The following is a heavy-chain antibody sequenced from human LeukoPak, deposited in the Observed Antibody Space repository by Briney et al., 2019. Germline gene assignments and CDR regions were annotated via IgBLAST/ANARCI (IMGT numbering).Heavy chain of an antibody. J-gene: IGHJ4*02. Sequence: GGSLRLSCAASGFTFSSYSMDWVRQAPGKGLEWVGFIRSKAYGGTTEYAASVKGRFTISRDDSKSIAYLQMNSLKTEDTAVYYCTRDWGYYYGSGRRGSTVYFDYWGQGSLVTVSS. D-gene: IGHD3-10*01. CDR2: IRSKAYGGTT. CDR1: GFTFSSYS. CDR3: TRDWGYYYGSGRRGSTVYFDY. V-gene: IGHV3-49*04.